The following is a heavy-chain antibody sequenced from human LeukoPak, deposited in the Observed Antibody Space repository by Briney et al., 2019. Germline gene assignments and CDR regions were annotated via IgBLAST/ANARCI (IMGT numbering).Heavy chain of an antibody. J-gene: IGHJ4*02. Sequence: PSETLSLTCTVSGGPISSGDYYWSWIRQHPGKGLEWIGYIHYSESTYYNPSLKSRVTISVDTSKNQFSLKLSSVTAADTAVYYCARGASYYYDSSGYSHYFDYWGQGTLVTVSS. CDR2: IHYSEST. CDR3: ARGASYYYDSSGYSHYFDY. V-gene: IGHV4-31*03. CDR1: GGPISSGDYY. D-gene: IGHD3-22*01.